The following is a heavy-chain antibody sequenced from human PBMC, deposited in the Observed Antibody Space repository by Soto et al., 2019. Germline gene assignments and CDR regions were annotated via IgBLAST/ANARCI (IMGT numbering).Heavy chain of an antibody. CDR2: ISSRSSYI. Sequence: EVQLVESGGGLVKPGGSLRLSCAASGFTFSIYSMNWVRQAPAKGLEWVSSISSRSSYIYYADSVKGRFTISRDNAKNSLYMQMNSLRAEDTAVYYCARGDVGDYYGMDVWGQGTTVTVSS. J-gene: IGHJ6*02. D-gene: IGHD3-16*01. CDR3: ARGDVGDYYGMDV. V-gene: IGHV3-21*01. CDR1: GFTFSIYS.